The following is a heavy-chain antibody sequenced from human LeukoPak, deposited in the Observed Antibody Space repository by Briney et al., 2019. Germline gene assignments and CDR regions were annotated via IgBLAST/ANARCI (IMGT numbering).Heavy chain of an antibody. CDR3: AKELYNTHWYGQNIDY. Sequence: GGSLRLSCAASGFTVSSNYMSWVRQAPGKGLEWVSVIYSGGSTYYADSVKGRFIISRDNSKNTLYLQMNSLRAEDTAVYYCAKELYNTHWYGQNIDYWGQGTLVTVSS. J-gene: IGHJ4*02. D-gene: IGHD3-10*01. CDR1: GFTVSSNY. CDR2: IYSGGST. V-gene: IGHV3-53*05.